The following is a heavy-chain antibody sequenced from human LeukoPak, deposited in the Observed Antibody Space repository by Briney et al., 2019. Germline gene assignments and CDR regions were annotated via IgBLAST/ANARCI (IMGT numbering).Heavy chain of an antibody. CDR3: AKIQDSYGREEPTYFDY. V-gene: IGHV3-23*01. CDR2: ISGSGGST. J-gene: IGHJ4*02. D-gene: IGHD5-18*01. CDR1: GFTFSSYG. Sequence: PGGTLRLSCAASGFTFSSYGMSWVRQAPGKGLEWVSAISGSGGSTYYADPVKGRFTISRDNSKNTLYLQMNSLRAEDTAVYYCAKIQDSYGREEPTYFDYWAREPWSPSPQ.